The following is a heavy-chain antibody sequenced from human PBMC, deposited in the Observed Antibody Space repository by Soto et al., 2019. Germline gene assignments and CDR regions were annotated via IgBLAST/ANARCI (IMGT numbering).Heavy chain of an antibody. V-gene: IGHV2-5*02. CDR2: IYWDDDK. J-gene: IGHJ6*02. CDR1: GFSLSTTGVG. D-gene: IGHD2-21*02. CDR3: VQSRCGGDCLQSYSSHSYYGLDV. Sequence: QITLKESGPTLVKPTQTLTLTCTFSGFSLSTTGVGVGWIRQPPGKALEWLALIYWDDDKRYNPSLNSRLTITKDTSKNQVVLVMPNMDPVDTATFYCVQSRCGGDCLQSYSSHSYYGLDVWGQGTTVTVSS.